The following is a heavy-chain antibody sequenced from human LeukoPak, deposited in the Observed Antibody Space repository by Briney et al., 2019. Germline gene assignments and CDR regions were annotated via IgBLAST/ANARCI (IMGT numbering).Heavy chain of an antibody. CDR2: ISAYNGNT. CDR1: GYTFTSYG. D-gene: IGHD5-24*01. J-gene: IGHJ4*02. CDR3: ARDLVWRWLQFSYFDY. V-gene: IGHV1-18*01. Sequence: ASVKVSCKASGYTFTSYGISWVRQAPGQGLEWMGWISAYNGNTNYAQKLQGRVTMTTDTSTSTAYMELRSLRSEDTAVYYCARDLVWRWLQFSYFDYWGQGTLVTVSS.